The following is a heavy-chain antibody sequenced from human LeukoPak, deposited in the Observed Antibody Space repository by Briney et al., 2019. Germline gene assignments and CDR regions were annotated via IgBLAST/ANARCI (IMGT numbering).Heavy chain of an antibody. CDR2: ISGPGYTT. D-gene: IGHD1-1*01. CDR1: GFTFRSYA. V-gene: IGHV3-23*01. Sequence: GGSLRLSCAASGFTFRSYATSWVRQAPGKGLEWVSVISGPGYTTYYADSVKGRLTISRDNSNNILYLQLSSLRVEDTAVYYCAKDLSDNYNLFDYWGQGTLVTVSS. CDR3: AKDLSDNYNLFDY. J-gene: IGHJ4*02.